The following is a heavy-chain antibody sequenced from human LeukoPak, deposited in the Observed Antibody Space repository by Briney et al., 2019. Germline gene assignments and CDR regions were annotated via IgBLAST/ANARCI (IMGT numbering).Heavy chain of an antibody. CDR1: GYTFTSYG. D-gene: IGHD6-6*01. Sequence: ASVKVSCKASGYTFTSYGISWVRQAPGQGLEWMGWISAYNGNTNYGQKLQGRVTMTTDTSTSTAYMELRSLRSDDTAVYYCARTVGYSSSSAWFDPWGQGTLVTVSS. J-gene: IGHJ5*02. CDR2: ISAYNGNT. V-gene: IGHV1-18*01. CDR3: ARTVGYSSSSAWFDP.